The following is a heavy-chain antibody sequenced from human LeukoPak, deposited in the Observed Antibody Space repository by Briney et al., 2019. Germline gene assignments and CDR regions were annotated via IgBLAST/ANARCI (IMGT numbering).Heavy chain of an antibody. CDR2: IRYDGSNK. D-gene: IGHD3-16*02. V-gene: IGHV3-30*02. CDR1: GFTFSSYG. Sequence: PGGSLRLSCAASGFTFSSYGMHWVRQAPGKGLEWVAFIRYDGSNKYYADSVKGRFTISRDNSKNTLYLQMNSLRAEDTAVYYCSVWGSYRYTGRNLGPHDYWGQGTLVTVSS. CDR3: SVWGSYRYTGRNLGPHDY. J-gene: IGHJ4*02.